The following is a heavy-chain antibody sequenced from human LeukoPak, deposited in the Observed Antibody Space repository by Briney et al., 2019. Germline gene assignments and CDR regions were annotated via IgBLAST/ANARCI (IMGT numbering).Heavy chain of an antibody. J-gene: IGHJ4*02. D-gene: IGHD6-6*01. Sequence: PSGTLSLTCAVSGYSISSGYYWGWIRQPPGKGLEWIESLHHSGSAGYNPSLQSRVHMPVDTSKNQCSLKRSAVICADTAVYYCARREYSSSDCEYWGQGTVVTVSS. CDR1: GYSISSGYY. CDR2: LHHSGSA. V-gene: IGHV4-38-2*01. CDR3: ARREYSSSDCEY.